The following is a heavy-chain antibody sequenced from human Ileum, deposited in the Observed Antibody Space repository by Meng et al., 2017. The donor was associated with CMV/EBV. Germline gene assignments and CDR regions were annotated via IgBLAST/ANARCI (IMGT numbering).Heavy chain of an antibody. CDR3: TSEPPGE. V-gene: IGHV4-61*02. D-gene: IGHD1-14*01. J-gene: IGHJ4*02. CDR2: IYTNGRA. Sequence: QILLQQRGPGLDKPSQTRSLACVVSGGAVHSGNYYWVWVRQPAGKGLEWIGRIYTNGRAGYNPSLKSRVTISMDTSDNQFSLTLNSVTAADTAVYYCTSEPPGEWGRGTLVTVSS. CDR1: GGAVHSGNYY.